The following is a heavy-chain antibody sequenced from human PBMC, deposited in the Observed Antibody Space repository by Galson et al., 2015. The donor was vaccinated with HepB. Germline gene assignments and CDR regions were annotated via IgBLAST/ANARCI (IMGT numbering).Heavy chain of an antibody. CDR2: TYYRSKWYN. J-gene: IGHJ6*02. D-gene: IGHD5-24*01. Sequence: CAISGDSVSSNSAAWNWIRQSPSRGLEWLGRTYYRSKWYNDYSVSVKSRITINPDTSKNQFSLQLNSVTPEDTAVYYCARDLWLQLTYYYYVMDVWGQGTTVTVSS. CDR1: GDSVSSNSAA. CDR3: ARDLWLQLTYYYYVMDV. V-gene: IGHV6-1*01.